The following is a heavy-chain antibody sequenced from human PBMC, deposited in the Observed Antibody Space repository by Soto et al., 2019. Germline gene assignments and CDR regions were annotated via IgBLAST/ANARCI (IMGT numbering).Heavy chain of an antibody. J-gene: IGHJ6*02. CDR3: AKDMRGGSSSSRYYYGLDV. D-gene: IGHD6-13*01. CDR1: GFTFDDYA. CDR2: ISWNSGTI. Sequence: EVQLVESGGGLVQPGRSLRLSCAASGFTFDDYAMHWVRQAPGKGLEWGSGISWNSGTIVYADSGKGRFTISRDNAKNSLYLQMNSLRGEDTALYYCAKDMRGGSSSSRYYYGLDVWGQGTTVTVSS. V-gene: IGHV3-9*01.